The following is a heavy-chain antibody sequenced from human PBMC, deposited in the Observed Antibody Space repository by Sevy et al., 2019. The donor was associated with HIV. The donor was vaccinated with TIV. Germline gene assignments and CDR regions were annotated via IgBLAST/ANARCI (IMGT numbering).Heavy chain of an antibody. D-gene: IGHD6-19*01. V-gene: IGHV4-59*12. Sequence: SETLSLTCAVSGASITSYYWNWIRQSPGKGLEWIAYVYHSGTTSYNPSLKSRVSISLDTSRKQSSLTLYSVTVADTAIYYCARVRRRPAVVDSNWYFDVWGRGTLVTVSS. J-gene: IGHJ2*01. CDR1: GASITSYY. CDR2: VYHSGTT. CDR3: ARVRRRPAVVDSNWYFDV.